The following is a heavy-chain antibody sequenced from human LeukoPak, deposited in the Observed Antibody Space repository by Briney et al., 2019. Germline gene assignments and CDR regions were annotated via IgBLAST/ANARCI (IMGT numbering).Heavy chain of an antibody. D-gene: IGHD6-19*01. CDR3: AKDGVAGKIMYYFDY. J-gene: IGHJ4*02. CDR2: ITNSGENT. V-gene: IGHV3-23*01. CDR1: GFSFPYG. Sequence: PGGSLRLSCEASGFSFPYGMSWVRQAPGKGLEWVSGITNSGENTYYADSVKARFTISRDNSKNTLYLQMNSLRAEDTAVYYCAKDGVAGKIMYYFDYWGQGTLVTVSS.